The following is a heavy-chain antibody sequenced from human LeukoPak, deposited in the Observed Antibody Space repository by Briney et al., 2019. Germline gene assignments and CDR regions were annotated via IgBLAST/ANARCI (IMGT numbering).Heavy chain of an antibody. CDR2: ISSSSSTI. CDR1: GFTFSSYS. V-gene: IGHV3-48*01. J-gene: IGHJ3*01. Sequence: GGSLRLSCAASGFTFSSYSMNWVRQGPGKGQEWVSYISSSSSTIYYADSVKGRFTISRDNAKNSLYLQMSSLRADDTAVYYCTSWYYYDSSAYADGWGQGTMVTVSS. CDR3: TSWYYYDSSAYADG. D-gene: IGHD3-22*01.